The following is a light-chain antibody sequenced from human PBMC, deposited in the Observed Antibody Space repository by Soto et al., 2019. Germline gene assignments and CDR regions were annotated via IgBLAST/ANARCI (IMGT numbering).Light chain of an antibody. Sequence: QPVLTQSSSASASLGSSVKLTCTLSSGHSSYIIAWHQQQPGKAPRYLMKLEGSGSYNKGSGVPDRFSGSSSGADRYLTISNLQFEYEDDYYCATSDSNSPTVFGGGTQLTVL. CDR3: ATSDSNSPTV. J-gene: IGLJ3*02. CDR1: SGHSSYI. V-gene: IGLV4-60*02. CDR2: LEGSGSY.